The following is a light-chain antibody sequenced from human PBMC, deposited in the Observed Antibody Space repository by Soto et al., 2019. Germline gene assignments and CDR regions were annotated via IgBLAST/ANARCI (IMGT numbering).Light chain of an antibody. V-gene: IGLV3-1*01. J-gene: IGLJ1*01. Sequence: SYELTQPPSVSVSPGQTASITCSGAKLGDKYACWYQQKPCQSPVLVIYQDSKRPSGIPERFSGSNSGNTATLTISGTQAMDDADYYCKAWDSSTHNDVFGTGTKVTVL. CDR2: QDS. CDR1: KLGDKY. CDR3: KAWDSSTHNDV.